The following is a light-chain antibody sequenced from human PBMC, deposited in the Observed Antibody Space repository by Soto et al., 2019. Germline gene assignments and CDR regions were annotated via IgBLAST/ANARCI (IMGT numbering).Light chain of an antibody. V-gene: IGKV3-20*01. Sequence: EIVLTQSPDTLSLSPGESATLSCRASQSVRSSYLAWYQQTPGQTPRLLIYAASSRATGIPDRFSGSGSGTDFSLTISRLEAEDFAVYYCQQYGYSRTFGQGTKVDI. CDR3: QQYGYSRT. CDR1: QSVRSSY. CDR2: AAS. J-gene: IGKJ1*01.